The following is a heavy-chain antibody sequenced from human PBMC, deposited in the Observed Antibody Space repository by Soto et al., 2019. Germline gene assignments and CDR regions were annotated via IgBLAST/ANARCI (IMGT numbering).Heavy chain of an antibody. J-gene: IGHJ4*02. CDR2: INAGNGNT. V-gene: IGHV1-3*01. CDR3: ARDGAVAGDSNFDY. CDR1: GYTFTSYA. Sequence: ASVKVYCKASGYTFTSYAMHWVRQAPGQRLEWMGWINAGNGNTKYSQKFQGRVTITTDTSASTAYMELSSLRSEDTAVYYCARDGAVAGDSNFDYWGQGTLVTVSS. D-gene: IGHD6-19*01.